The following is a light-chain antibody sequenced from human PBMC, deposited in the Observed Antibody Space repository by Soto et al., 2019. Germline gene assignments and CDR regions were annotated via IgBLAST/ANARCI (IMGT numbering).Light chain of an antibody. Sequence: DFQMTQSPSSLSASVGDRVTITCRASQDISDHLAWYQHKPGKVPKLLIYEASTLLSGVPSRFSGGGSGTDFTLTISSLQPEDVATYYCQKYNRTPRTFGQGTKVALK. CDR2: EAS. CDR3: QKYNRTPRT. J-gene: IGKJ1*01. V-gene: IGKV1-27*01. CDR1: QDISDH.